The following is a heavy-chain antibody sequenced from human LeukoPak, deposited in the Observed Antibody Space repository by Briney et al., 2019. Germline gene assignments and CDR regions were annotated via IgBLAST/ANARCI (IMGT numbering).Heavy chain of an antibody. CDR3: ARESVVAIDY. J-gene: IGHJ4*02. Sequence: GGSLRLSCAASGFPFSGYSMHWVRQAPGKGLEWVSIIAYDGTNKYYADSVEGRFTISRDNSKNTLYLQMNSLRAEDTAVYYCARESVVAIDYWGQGTLVTVSS. CDR1: GFPFSGYS. V-gene: IGHV3-30-3*01. CDR2: IAYDGTNK. D-gene: IGHD3-22*01.